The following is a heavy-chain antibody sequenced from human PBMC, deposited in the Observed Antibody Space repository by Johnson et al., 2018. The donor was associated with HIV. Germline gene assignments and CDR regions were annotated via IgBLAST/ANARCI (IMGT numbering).Heavy chain of an antibody. CDR1: GFTFNTYG. CDR3: AKSPGKDHGGKSGAFDI. V-gene: IGHV3-30*18. CDR2: ISYDGSNK. D-gene: IGHD4-23*01. Sequence: QVQVVESGGGVVQPGRSLRLSCAASGFTFNTYGMHWVRQAPGKGLEWVAVISYDGSNKYYADSVKGRFIISRDNSNNTLFLHMSGLRGEDTAVYYCAKSPGKDHGGKSGAFDIWGQGTMVTVSS. J-gene: IGHJ3*02.